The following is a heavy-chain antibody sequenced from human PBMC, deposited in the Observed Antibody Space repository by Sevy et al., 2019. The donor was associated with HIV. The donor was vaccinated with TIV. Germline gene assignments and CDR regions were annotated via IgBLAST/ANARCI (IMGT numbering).Heavy chain of an antibody. CDR1: GFTFSNTW. Sequence: GGSLRLSCAGSGFTFSNTWMSWVRQAPGKGLEWIDRIKSKTDGGTTDYAAPVKGRFSISRDDSKNTLYLQMNSLKTEDTAVYYCTTQWFWGQGTLVTVSS. J-gene: IGHJ4*02. CDR3: TTQWF. V-gene: IGHV3-15*01. CDR2: IKSKTDGGTT. D-gene: IGHD3-22*01.